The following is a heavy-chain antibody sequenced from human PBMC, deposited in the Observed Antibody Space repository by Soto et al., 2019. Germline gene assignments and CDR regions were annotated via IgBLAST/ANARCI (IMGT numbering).Heavy chain of an antibody. Sequence: VGSLRLSCAASGFTFSSYGMHWVRQAPGKGLEWVAVISYDGSNKYYADSVKGRFTISRDNSKNTLYLQMNSLRAEDTAVCYCAKESSGSSLGVYWGQGTLVTVS. D-gene: IGHD6-13*01. CDR2: ISYDGSNK. CDR3: AKESSGSSLGVY. V-gene: IGHV3-30*18. CDR1: GFTFSSYG. J-gene: IGHJ4*02.